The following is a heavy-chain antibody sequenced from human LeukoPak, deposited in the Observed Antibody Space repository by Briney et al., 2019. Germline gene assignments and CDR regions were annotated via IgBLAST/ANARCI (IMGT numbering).Heavy chain of an antibody. CDR1: GFTFSHYG. D-gene: IGHD5-24*01. J-gene: IGHJ4*02. CDR3: AKDFVFGEKMATIGDS. V-gene: IGHV3-30*02. Sequence: PGGSLRLSCAASGFTFSHYGMHWVRQAPGKGLEWVAFIRYDGSYKYYADSVKGRFTISRDNSKNTLYLQMNSLRVEDTAVYYCAKDFVFGEKMATIGDSWGQGTLVTVSS. CDR2: IRYDGSYK.